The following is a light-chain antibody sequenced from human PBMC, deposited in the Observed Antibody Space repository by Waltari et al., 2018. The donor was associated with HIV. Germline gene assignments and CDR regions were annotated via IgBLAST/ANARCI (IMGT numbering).Light chain of an antibody. V-gene: IGKV4-1*01. J-gene: IGKJ2*01. CDR3: QQYYRTPRYT. Sequence: DIVMTQSPDSLAVSLGERATINCKSSQSVFYSSNNKNYLAWYQQKPGQPPKLLIYRASTRESGVPDRFSGSGSGTDFTLTISSLQAEDGAVYYCQQYYRTPRYTFGQGTKLEIK. CDR1: QSVFYSSNNKNY. CDR2: RAS.